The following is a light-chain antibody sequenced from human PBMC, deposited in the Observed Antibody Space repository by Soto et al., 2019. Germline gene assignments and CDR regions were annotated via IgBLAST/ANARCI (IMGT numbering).Light chain of an antibody. CDR2: RNN. CDR3: AAWDDSLSGYV. CDR1: SSNIGSNY. J-gene: IGLJ1*01. V-gene: IGLV1-47*01. Sequence: QAVVTQPPSASGTPGQRVTISCSGSSSNIGSNYVYWYQQLPGTAPKLLIYRNNRRPSGVPDRFSGSKSGTSASLVISGLRSEDEADYYCAAWDDSLSGYVFGTGTKLTVL.